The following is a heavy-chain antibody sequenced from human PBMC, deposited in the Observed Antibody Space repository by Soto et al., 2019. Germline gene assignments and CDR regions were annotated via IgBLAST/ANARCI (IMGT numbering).Heavy chain of an antibody. V-gene: IGHV1-46*01. Sequence: VSCKTSGYTFISDYMHWVRQAPGQGLEWMGIINPSGGSTSYAQKFQGRVTMTRDTSTSTVYMELSSLRSEDTAMYYCARDVRPILISEPGPSSYFADRGKGYLVTV. CDR2: INPSGGST. CDR3: ARDVRPILISEPGPSSYFAD. J-gene: IGHJ4*02. D-gene: IGHD3-9*01. CDR1: GYTFISDY.